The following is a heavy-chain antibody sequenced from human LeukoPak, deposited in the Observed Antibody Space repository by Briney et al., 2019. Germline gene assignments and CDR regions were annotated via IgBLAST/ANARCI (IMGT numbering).Heavy chain of an antibody. V-gene: IGHV3-23*01. CDR2: IGGSGGGT. CDR1: GFTFSAYA. Sequence: GGSLRLSCAASGFTFSAYAMSWVRQAPGKGLEWVSAIGGSGGGTYYADSVKGRFTISRDNSKNTLYLQMNTLRAEDTAVYYCAKGALGSRRHYFFDYWGQGTLVTVSS. D-gene: IGHD6-13*01. CDR3: AKGALGSRRHYFFDY. J-gene: IGHJ4*02.